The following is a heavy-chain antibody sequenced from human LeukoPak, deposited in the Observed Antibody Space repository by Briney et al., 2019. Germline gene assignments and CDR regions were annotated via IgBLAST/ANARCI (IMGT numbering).Heavy chain of an antibody. D-gene: IGHD6-19*01. CDR2: ISGSGGST. CDR1: GFTFSSYA. CDR3: AKDQESSGYPTNFAY. Sequence: PGGSLRLSCATSGFTFSSYAMSWVRQAPGMGLEWVSGISGSGGSTYFADSVKGRFTISRDNSKSTLCLQMNSLRAEDTAVYYCAKDQESSGYPTNFAYWGQGTLVTVSS. J-gene: IGHJ4*02. V-gene: IGHV3-23*01.